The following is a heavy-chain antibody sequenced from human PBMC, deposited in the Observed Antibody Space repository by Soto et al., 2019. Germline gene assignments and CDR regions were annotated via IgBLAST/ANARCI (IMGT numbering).Heavy chain of an antibody. CDR3: ARGMTTVTTLDY. J-gene: IGHJ4*02. D-gene: IGHD4-4*01. CDR2: IYHSGST. V-gene: IGHV4-30-2*01. CDR1: GDCMSSGGYA. Sequence: HSETLALTCAVSGDCMSSGGYAWSWISQPPGKGLEWIGYIYHSGSTYYNPSLKSRVTISVDRSKNQFSLKLSSVTAADTAVYYCARGMTTVTTLDYWGQGTLVTVSS.